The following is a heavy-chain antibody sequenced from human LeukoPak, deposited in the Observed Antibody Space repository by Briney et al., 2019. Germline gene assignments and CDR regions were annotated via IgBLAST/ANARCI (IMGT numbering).Heavy chain of an antibody. CDR2: IYYSGHA. Sequence: PSQTLSLTCTVPGGSISSADYYWSWIRQPPGTGLEWIGYIYYSGHAYYNPSIKTRLTIAGATSKNQFSLKLSSVTAADTAVYYCARLSDYCSSTSCSVYWGPGTLVTVSS. V-gene: IGHV4-30-4*08. CDR1: GGSISSADYY. D-gene: IGHD2-2*01. CDR3: ARLSDYCSSTSCSVY. J-gene: IGHJ4*02.